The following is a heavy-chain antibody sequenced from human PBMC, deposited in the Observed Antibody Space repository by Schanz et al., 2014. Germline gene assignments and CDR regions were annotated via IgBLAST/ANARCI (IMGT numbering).Heavy chain of an antibody. J-gene: IGHJ6*02. CDR1: GGTFSSST. D-gene: IGHD3-9*01. V-gene: IGHV1-69*08. CDR2: IIPILDKT. Sequence: QVQLVQSGAEVMKPGSSVKVSCKASGGTFSSSTLTWVRQAPGQGLEWMGRIIPILDKTNYAQKFQGRVTMTADKSTSTVYMEVSVLRSEDTAVYYCAKVDRTRYYAMDVWGQGTTVTVSS. CDR3: AKVDRTRYYAMDV.